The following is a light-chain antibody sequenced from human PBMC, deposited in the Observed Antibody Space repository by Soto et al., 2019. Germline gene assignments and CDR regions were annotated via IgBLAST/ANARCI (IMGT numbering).Light chain of an antibody. CDR1: SSNIGSNY. CDR2: RNN. V-gene: IGLV1-47*01. CDR3: AAWDDSLL. Sequence: QTVVTQPPSASGTPGQRVTISCSGSSSNIGSNYVYWYQQLPGTAPKLLIYRNNQRPSGVPDRFSGSKSGTSDSLAISGLRSEDEADYYCAAWDDSLLFGGGTKLTVL. J-gene: IGLJ2*01.